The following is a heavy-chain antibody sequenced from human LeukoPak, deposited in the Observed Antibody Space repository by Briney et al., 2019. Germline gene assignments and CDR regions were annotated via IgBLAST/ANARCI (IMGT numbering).Heavy chain of an antibody. CDR1: GFTFSSYA. D-gene: IGHD3-3*01. CDR3: AKVEGRPSGFDAFDI. CDR2: ISYDGSNK. V-gene: IGHV3-30-3*01. J-gene: IGHJ3*02. Sequence: PGRSLRLSCAASGFTFSSYAMHWVRQAPGKGLEWVAVISYDGSNKYYADSVKGRFTISRDNSKNTLYLQMNSLRAEDTAVYYCAKVEGRPSGFDAFDIWGQGTMVTVSS.